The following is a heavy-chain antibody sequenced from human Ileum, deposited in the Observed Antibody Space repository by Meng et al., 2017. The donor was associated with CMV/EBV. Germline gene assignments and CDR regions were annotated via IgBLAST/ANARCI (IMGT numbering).Heavy chain of an antibody. J-gene: IGHJ4*02. CDR2: INTNTGNP. D-gene: IGHD1-14*01. CDR1: GYTFTSYG. V-gene: IGHV7-4-1*02. CDR3: ARGRSYGTY. Sequence: KVSCNASGYTFTSYGINWVRQAPGQGLEWMGWINTNTGNPTYAQGFTGRFVFSLDTSVSTAYLQISSLKAEDTAVYCCARGRSYGTYWGQGTLVTVSS.